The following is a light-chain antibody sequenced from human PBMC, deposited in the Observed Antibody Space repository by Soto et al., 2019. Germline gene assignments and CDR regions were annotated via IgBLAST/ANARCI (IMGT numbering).Light chain of an antibody. Sequence: QSALTQPDSVSGSPGQSITISCIGTSSDIGAYNYASWYQQHPGKAPKLIIYDVSNRPSGVSNRFSGSKSGYTASLTISGLQAEDDADYYCSSYSSTITRVFGTGTKLTVL. CDR1: SSDIGAYNY. J-gene: IGLJ1*01. CDR3: SSYSSTITRV. CDR2: DVS. V-gene: IGLV2-14*03.